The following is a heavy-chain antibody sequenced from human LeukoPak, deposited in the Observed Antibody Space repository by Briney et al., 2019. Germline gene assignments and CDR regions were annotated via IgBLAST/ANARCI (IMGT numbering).Heavy chain of an antibody. CDR3: AKDRGVYCSSTSCYPFDY. D-gene: IGHD2-2*01. CDR2: ISKDGRRI. V-gene: IGHV3-30*04. CDR1: GFTLSNYP. J-gene: IGHJ4*02. Sequence: GGSLRLSCAASGFTLSNYPLHWVRQAPDKGLEWVTLISKDGRRIYYADSVKGRFTISRDNSQNTLYLQMNSLRAEDTAVYYCAKDRGVYCSSTSCYPFDYWGQGTLVTVSS.